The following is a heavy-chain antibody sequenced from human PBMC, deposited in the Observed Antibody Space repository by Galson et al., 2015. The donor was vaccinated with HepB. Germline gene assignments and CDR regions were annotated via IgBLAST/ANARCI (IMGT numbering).Heavy chain of an antibody. Sequence: LSLTCTVSGGSISGYYWSWIRQPAGKGLEWIGRIHTSGSTNYNPSLKGRVTMSVDTSKNQFSLRLSSVTAADTAVYYCAREGDFWSGYPYYYYYYMDVWDKGTTVTVSS. CDR1: GGSISGYY. CDR3: AREGDFWSGYPYYYYYYMDV. CDR2: IHTSGST. D-gene: IGHD3-3*01. J-gene: IGHJ6*03. V-gene: IGHV4-4*07.